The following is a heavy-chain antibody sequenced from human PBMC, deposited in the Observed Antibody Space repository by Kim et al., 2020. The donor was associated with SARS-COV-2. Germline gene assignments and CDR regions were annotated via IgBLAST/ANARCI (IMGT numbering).Heavy chain of an antibody. CDR2: INPNSGGT. Sequence: ASVKVSCKASGYTFTGYYMHWVRQAPGQGLEWMGRINPNSGGTNYAQKFQGRVTMTRDTSISTAYMELSRLRSDDTAVYYCARDERYCSSTSCYPHNWFDPWGQGTLVTVSS. V-gene: IGHV1-2*06. CDR3: ARDERYCSSTSCYPHNWFDP. D-gene: IGHD2-2*01. CDR1: GYTFTGYY. J-gene: IGHJ5*02.